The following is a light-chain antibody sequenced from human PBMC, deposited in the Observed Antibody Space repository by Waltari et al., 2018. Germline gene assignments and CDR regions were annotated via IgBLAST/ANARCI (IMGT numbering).Light chain of an antibody. V-gene: IGLV1-40*01. CDR1: RSNIGATYG. Sequence: QSILTQPPSVSGAPGQRVTISCTGSRSNIGATYGVHWYQQLPGTAPKLLIYGNSNRPQGVPDRFSGSKSGTSASLAITGLQAEDEADYYCQSYDSSLSVVVFGGGTKLTVL. CDR2: GNS. CDR3: QSYDSSLSVVV. J-gene: IGLJ2*01.